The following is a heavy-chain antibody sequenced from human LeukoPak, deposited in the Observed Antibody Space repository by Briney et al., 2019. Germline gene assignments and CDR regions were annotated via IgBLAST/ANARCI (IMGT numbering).Heavy chain of an antibody. CDR3: ARDGPESGYGIDY. J-gene: IGHJ4*02. Sequence: GSLRLSCAASGFTFSSYSMNWVRQAPGKGLEWIGRIYTGGSTNYNPSLKSRVTMSTDTSKNQFSLKPSSVTAADTAIYYCARDGPESGYGIDYWGQGTLVTVSS. D-gene: IGHD5-12*01. CDR2: IYTGGST. CDR1: GFTFSSYS. V-gene: IGHV4-4*07.